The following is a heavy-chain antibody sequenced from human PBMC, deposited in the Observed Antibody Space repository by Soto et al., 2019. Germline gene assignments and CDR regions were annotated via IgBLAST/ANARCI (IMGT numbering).Heavy chain of an antibody. CDR1: GFTFSNAW. J-gene: IGHJ3*02. Sequence: GGSLRLSCAASGFTFSNAWMSWVRQAPGKGLEWVGRIKSKTDGGTTDYAAPVKGRFTISRDDSKNTLYLQMNSLKTEDTAVYYCTTASTRIAVAGFASDAFDIWGQGTMVTVSS. D-gene: IGHD6-19*01. CDR2: IKSKTDGGTT. CDR3: TTASTRIAVAGFASDAFDI. V-gene: IGHV3-15*01.